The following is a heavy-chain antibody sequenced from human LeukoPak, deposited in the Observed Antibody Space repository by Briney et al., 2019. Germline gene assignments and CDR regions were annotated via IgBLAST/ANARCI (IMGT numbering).Heavy chain of an antibody. CDR2: FDPEDGET. Sequence: GASVKVSCKVSGYTLTELSMHWVRQAPGKGLEWMGGFDPEDGETIYAQKFQGRVTMTEDTSTDTAYMELSSLRSEDTAVYYCATDHVDSSSHRWDYWGQGTLVTVSS. CDR1: GYTLTELS. J-gene: IGHJ4*02. V-gene: IGHV1-24*01. CDR3: ATDHVDSSSHRWDY. D-gene: IGHD6-13*01.